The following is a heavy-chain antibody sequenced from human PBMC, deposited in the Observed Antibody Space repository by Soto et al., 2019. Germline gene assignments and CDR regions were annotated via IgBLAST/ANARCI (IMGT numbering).Heavy chain of an antibody. Sequence: ASVKVSWNTSGDTFTNFDVNWVRQAAGQGLEWMGWMSPNSENKGYAQKFQGRVSMTRDTSITTAYMELSSLRSEDTAVYYCASRSATVLSLTYWGPGTQVTVSS. J-gene: IGHJ4*02. CDR1: GDTFTNFD. CDR3: ASRSATVLSLTY. CDR2: MSPNSENK. D-gene: IGHD2-8*01. V-gene: IGHV1-8*01.